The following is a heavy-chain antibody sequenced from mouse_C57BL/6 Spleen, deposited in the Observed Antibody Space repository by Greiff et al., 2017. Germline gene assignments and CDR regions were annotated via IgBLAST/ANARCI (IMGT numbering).Heavy chain of an antibody. Sequence: EVQLQQSGAELVRPGSSVKMSCKTSGYTFTSYGINWVKQRPGQGLEWIGYIYIGNGDTEYNEKFKGKATLTSDTSSSTAYQQLSSQTSEASAIYFCARTSTVATTGNFDYWGQGTTLTVSS. V-gene: IGHV1-58*01. CDR1: GYTFTSYG. D-gene: IGHD1-1*01. CDR2: IYIGNGDT. CDR3: ARTSTVATTGNFDY. J-gene: IGHJ2*01.